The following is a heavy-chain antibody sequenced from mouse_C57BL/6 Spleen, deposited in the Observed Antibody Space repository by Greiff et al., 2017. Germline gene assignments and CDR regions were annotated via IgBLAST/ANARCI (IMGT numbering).Heavy chain of an antibody. D-gene: IGHD1-1*01. J-gene: IGHJ2*01. CDR2: IYPSDSET. CDR1: GYTFTSYW. V-gene: IGHV1-61*01. CDR3: ARGEYYGSSNYFDY. Sequence: VQLQQPGAELVRPGSSVKLSCKASGYTFTSYWMDWVKQRPGQGLEWIGNIYPSDSETHYNQKFKDKATLTVDKSSSTAYMQLSSLTSEDSAVYYCARGEYYGSSNYFDYWGQGTTLTVSS.